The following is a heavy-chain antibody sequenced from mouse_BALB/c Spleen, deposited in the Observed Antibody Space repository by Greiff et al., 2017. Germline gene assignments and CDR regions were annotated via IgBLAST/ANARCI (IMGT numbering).Heavy chain of an antibody. D-gene: IGHD2-3*01. Sequence: EVQLVESGGGLVQPGGSRKLSCAASGFTFSDYGMAWVRQAPGKGPEWVAFISNLAYSIYYADTVTGRFTISRENAKNTLYLEMSSLRSEDTAMYYCARLYDGYYFDYWGQGTTLTVSS. J-gene: IGHJ2*01. CDR3: ARLYDGYYFDY. CDR2: ISNLAYSI. V-gene: IGHV5-15*02. CDR1: GFTFSDYG.